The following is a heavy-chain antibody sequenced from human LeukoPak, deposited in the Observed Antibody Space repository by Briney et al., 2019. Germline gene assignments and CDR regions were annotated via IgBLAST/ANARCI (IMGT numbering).Heavy chain of an antibody. CDR2: FNPSGGST. D-gene: IGHD3-3*02. V-gene: IGHV1-46*01. CDR3: ARDPHLDAFDI. Sequence: GASVKVSCKASGYTFTSYYMHWVRQAPGQGLEWMGIFNPSGGSTSYAQKFQGRVTMTRDTSTSTVYMELSSLRSEDTAVYYCARDPHLDAFDIWGQGTMVTVSS. CDR1: GYTFTSYY. J-gene: IGHJ3*02.